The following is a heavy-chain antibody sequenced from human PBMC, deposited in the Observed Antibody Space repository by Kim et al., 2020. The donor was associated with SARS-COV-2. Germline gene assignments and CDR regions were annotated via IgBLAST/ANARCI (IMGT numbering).Heavy chain of an antibody. D-gene: IGHD3-16*01. CDR2: ISAYNGNT. CDR3: ARDGWGDDYYYGMDV. Sequence: ASVKVSCKASGYTFTSYGISWVRQAPGQGLEWMGWISAYNGNTNYAQKLQGRVTMTTDTSTSTAYMELRSLRSDDTAVYYCARDGWGDDYYYGMDVWGQGTTVTVSS. CDR1: GYTFTSYG. V-gene: IGHV1-18*01. J-gene: IGHJ6*02.